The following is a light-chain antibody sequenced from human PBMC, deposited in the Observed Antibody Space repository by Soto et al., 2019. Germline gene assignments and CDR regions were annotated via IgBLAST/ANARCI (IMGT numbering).Light chain of an antibody. CDR3: QSADSSGTYVL. J-gene: IGLJ2*01. CDR2: KDS. Sequence: SYELTQPPSVSVSPGQTARITCSGDAFPKQYAYWYQQKPGQAPVLVIYKDSERPSGIPERFSGSSSGTTVTLTISGVQAEDEADYYCQSADSSGTYVLFGGGTQLTVL. V-gene: IGLV3-25*03. CDR1: AFPKQY.